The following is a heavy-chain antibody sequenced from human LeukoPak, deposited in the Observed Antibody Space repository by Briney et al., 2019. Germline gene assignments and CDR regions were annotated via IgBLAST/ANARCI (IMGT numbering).Heavy chain of an antibody. CDR3: ARDRGRWHVLPLDF. D-gene: IGHD1-26*01. CDR1: GFSFSNFA. J-gene: IGHJ4*02. V-gene: IGHV3-30*04. CDR2: ISHDGGTK. Sequence: PGGSLRLSCAASGFSFSNFAIHWVRQAPGKGLEWLAVISHDGGTKHYADSVKGRFTISRDNSNNSLSLHMNSLSAEDTAVYYCARDRGRWHVLPLDFWGQGTLVTVSS.